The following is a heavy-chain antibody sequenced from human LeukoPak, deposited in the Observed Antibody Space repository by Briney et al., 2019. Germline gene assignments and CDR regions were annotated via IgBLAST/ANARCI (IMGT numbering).Heavy chain of an antibody. CDR3: ARTSWDYDSSGYYLKWFDP. CDR1: GYTFTSYY. J-gene: IGHJ5*02. CDR2: INPSGGST. V-gene: IGHV1-46*01. Sequence: ASVKVSCKASGYTFTSYYMHWVRQAPGQGLEWMGIINPSGGSTSYAQRFRGRVTMTRDTSTSTVYMELSSLRSEDTAVYYCARTSWDYDSSGYYLKWFDPWGQGTLVTVSS. D-gene: IGHD3-22*01.